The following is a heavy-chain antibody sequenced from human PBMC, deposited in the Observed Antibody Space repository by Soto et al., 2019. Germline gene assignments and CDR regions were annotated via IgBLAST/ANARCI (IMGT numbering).Heavy chain of an antibody. J-gene: IGHJ3*02. CDR3: ARWRWLQPDAFDI. V-gene: IGHV4-59*01. CDR1: GGSISGYY. Sequence: PSETLSLTCTVSGGSISGYYWSWIRQPPGKGLEWIGYIYYSGSTNYNPSLKSRVTISVDTSKNQFSLKLSSVTAADTAVYYCARWRWLQPDAFDIWGQGTMVTVSS. CDR2: IYYSGST. D-gene: IGHD5-18*01.